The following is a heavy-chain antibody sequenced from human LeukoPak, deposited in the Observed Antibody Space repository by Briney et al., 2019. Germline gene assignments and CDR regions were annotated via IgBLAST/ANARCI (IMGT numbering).Heavy chain of an antibody. CDR3: ARDRRYYDILTTHYYYYMDV. J-gene: IGHJ6*03. CDR2: ISAYNGNT. V-gene: IGHV1-18*01. D-gene: IGHD3-9*01. Sequence: GASVKVSCKAFGYTFTKEAISWVRQAPGQGLEWMGWISAYNGNTNYAQKLQGRVTMTTGTSTSTAYVELRSLRSDDTAVYYCARDRRYYDILTTHYYYYMDVCGKGTTVTLSS. CDR1: GYTFTKEA.